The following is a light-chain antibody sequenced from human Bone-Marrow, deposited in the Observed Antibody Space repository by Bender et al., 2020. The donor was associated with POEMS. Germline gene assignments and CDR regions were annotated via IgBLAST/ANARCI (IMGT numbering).Light chain of an antibody. V-gene: IGLV6-57*01. CDR1: SGSIASNY. CDR2: EDN. Sequence: NFMLTQPHSVSESPGKTVTISCTRSSGSIASNYVQWVQHRPGTSPTTLIYEDNQRPSGVPDRFSGSIDSSSNSASLTISGLKPEDEADYYCQSYDSTIVVFGGGTKLTVL. J-gene: IGLJ2*01. CDR3: QSYDSTIVV.